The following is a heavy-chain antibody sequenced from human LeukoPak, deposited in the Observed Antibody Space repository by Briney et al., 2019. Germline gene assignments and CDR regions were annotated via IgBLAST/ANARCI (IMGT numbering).Heavy chain of an antibody. CDR1: GFTFSSYG. CDR2: IRYDGSNK. D-gene: IGHD2-15*01. J-gene: IGHJ5*02. CDR3: AKGLGACSGGSCYSPDFDP. Sequence: GGSLRLSCAASGFTFSSYGMHWVRQAPGKGLEWVAFIRYDGSNKYYADSVKGRFTISRDNSKNTLYLQMNSLRAEDTAVYYCAKGLGACSGGSCYSPDFDPWGQGTLVTVSS. V-gene: IGHV3-30*02.